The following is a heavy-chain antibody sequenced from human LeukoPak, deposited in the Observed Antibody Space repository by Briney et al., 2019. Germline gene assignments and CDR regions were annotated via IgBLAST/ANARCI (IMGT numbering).Heavy chain of an antibody. D-gene: IGHD2-15*01. CDR2: INPNSGGT. CDR3: ASGRLLGYYMDV. CDR1: GYTFTSYD. Sequence: ASVKVSCKASGYTFTSYDINWVRQAPGQGLEWMGWINPNSGGTNYAQKFQGRVTMTRDTSISTAYMELSRLRSDDTAVYYCASGRLLGYYMDVWGKGTTVTISS. J-gene: IGHJ6*03. V-gene: IGHV1-2*02.